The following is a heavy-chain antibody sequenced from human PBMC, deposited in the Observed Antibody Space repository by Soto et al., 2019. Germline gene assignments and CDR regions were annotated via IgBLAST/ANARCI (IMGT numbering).Heavy chain of an antibody. CDR1: GGSFSGYY. J-gene: IGHJ5*02. CDR2: INHSGST. V-gene: IGHV4-34*01. D-gene: IGHD1-26*01. CDR3: ARSGVGANRGDWFDP. Sequence: SETLSLTCAVYGGSFSGYYWSWIRQPPGKGLEWIGEINHSGSTNYNPSLKSRVTISVDTSKNQFSLKLSSVTAADTAVYYCARSGVGANRGDWFDPWGQGTLVTVSS.